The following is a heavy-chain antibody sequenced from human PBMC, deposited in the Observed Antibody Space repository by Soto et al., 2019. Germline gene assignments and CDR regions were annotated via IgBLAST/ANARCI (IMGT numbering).Heavy chain of an antibody. CDR2: IRNKANSYTR. Sequence: EGQLVESGGGLVQPGGSLRLSCAASGFIFSDQYMDWVRQSPGKGLEWVGRIRNKANSYTREYAASVKGRFTISRDDSKNSLYLQMNSLKTEDTALYYCASDLAGAPYVDHGGRGTLVTVSS. CDR3: ASDLAGAPYVDH. V-gene: IGHV3-72*01. D-gene: IGHD1-26*01. CDR1: GFIFSDQY. J-gene: IGHJ2*01.